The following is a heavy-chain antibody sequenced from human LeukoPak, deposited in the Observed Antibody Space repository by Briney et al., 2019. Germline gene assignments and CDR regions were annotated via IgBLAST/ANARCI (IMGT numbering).Heavy chain of an antibody. CDR2: ISSSSSTI. D-gene: IGHD6-13*01. Sequence: PGGSLRLSCAASGFTFSSYSMIWVRQAPGKGLEWVSYISSSSSTIYYADSVKGRFTISRDNAKNSLYLQMNSLRAEDTAVYYCARNPDSSSWYPTRYYYGMDVWGQGTTVTVSS. CDR1: GFTFSSYS. J-gene: IGHJ6*02. CDR3: ARNPDSSSWYPTRYYYGMDV. V-gene: IGHV3-48*01.